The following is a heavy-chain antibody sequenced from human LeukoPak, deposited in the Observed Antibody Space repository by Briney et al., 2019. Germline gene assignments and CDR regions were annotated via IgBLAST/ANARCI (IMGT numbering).Heavy chain of an antibody. D-gene: IGHD1-1*01. V-gene: IGHV4-4*02. J-gene: IGHJ6*03. Sequence: SETLSLTCAVSGGSISSSNWWSWVRQPPGKGLEWIGEIYHSGSTNYNPSLKSRVTMSVDKSENQFSLKLSSVTAADTAVYYCARLTTTAYYYYYMDVWGKGTTVTISS. CDR2: IYHSGST. CDR1: GGSISSSNW. CDR3: ARLTTTAYYYYYMDV.